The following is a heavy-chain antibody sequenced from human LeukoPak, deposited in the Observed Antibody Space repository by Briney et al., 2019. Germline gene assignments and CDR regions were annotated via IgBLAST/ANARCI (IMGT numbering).Heavy chain of an antibody. CDR3: ARGELWFDAFDI. CDR2: IYTSGGT. V-gene: IGHV4-61*02. J-gene: IGHJ3*02. D-gene: IGHD5-18*01. Sequence: PSQTLSLTCTVSGGSISSGSYYWSWLRPPAGKGLEWIGRIYTSGGTNYNPSLKSRVTMSVDTSKNQFSLKLSSVTAADTAVYYCARGELWFDAFDIWGQGTMVTVSS. CDR1: GGSISSGSYY.